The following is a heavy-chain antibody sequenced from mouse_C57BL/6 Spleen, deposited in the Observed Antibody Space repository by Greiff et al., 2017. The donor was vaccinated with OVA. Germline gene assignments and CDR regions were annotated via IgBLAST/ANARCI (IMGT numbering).Heavy chain of an antibody. V-gene: IGHV1-80*01. J-gene: IGHJ2*01. CDR3: ARWAYYSKGDY. CDR2: IYPGDGDT. CDR1: GYAFSSYW. D-gene: IGHD2-5*01. Sequence: VQLQESGAELVKPGASVKISCKASGYAFSSYWMNWVKQGPGKGLERIGQIYPGDGDTNYNGKFKGKATLTADKSSSTAYMQLSSLSSEDSAVYFCARWAYYSKGDYWGQGTTLTFSS.